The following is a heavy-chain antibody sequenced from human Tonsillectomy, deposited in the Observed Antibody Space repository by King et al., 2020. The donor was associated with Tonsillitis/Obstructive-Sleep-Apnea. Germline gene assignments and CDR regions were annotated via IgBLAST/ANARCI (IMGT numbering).Heavy chain of an antibody. CDR1: GFTFSNYA. D-gene: IGHD3-3*01. J-gene: IGHJ4*02. Sequence: VQLVESGGGLVQPGGSLRLSCAASGFTFSNYALSWVRQAPGKGLEWVSTISGSGCHTYYADSVQGRFTISRDNSKTTLYLHMNSLRADDTAVYYCARGSDDFYYWGQGTLVTVSS. CDR2: ISGSGCHT. V-gene: IGHV3-23*04. CDR3: ARGSDDFYY.